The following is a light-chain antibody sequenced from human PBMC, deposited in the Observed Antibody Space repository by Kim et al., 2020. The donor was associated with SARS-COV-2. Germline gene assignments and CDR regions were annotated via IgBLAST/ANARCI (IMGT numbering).Light chain of an antibody. V-gene: IGLV1-44*01. Sequence: GQRVTIFCSGRNSTIGSNSVAWYRQLPGTAPKLLIYSYDLRPSGVPDRFSGSKSGTSASLAISGFQSEDEADYYCATWDDSLDGWVFGGGTKLTVL. J-gene: IGLJ3*02. CDR1: NSTIGSNS. CDR3: ATWDDSLDGWV. CDR2: SYD.